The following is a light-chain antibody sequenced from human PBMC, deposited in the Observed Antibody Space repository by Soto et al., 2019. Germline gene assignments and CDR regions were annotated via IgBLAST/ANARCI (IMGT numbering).Light chain of an antibody. V-gene: IGKV1-39*01. CDR2: AAS. CDR1: QSISSY. J-gene: IGKJ2*01. CDR3: QQSYSTPHS. Sequence: DIPMTQSPSSLSASVGDRVTITCRASQSISSYLNWYQQKPGKAPKLLIYAASSLQSGVPSRFSVSGSGTDFTLTISSLQPEDFATYSCQQSYSTPHSFGQGTKMEIK.